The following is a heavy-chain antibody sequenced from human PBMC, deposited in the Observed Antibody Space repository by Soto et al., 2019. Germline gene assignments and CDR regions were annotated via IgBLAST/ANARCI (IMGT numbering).Heavy chain of an antibody. J-gene: IGHJ4*02. CDR2: IWYDGSNK. Sequence: GSLRLSCAASGFTFSSYGMHWVRQAPGKGLEWVAVIWYDGSNKYYADSVKGRFTISRDNSKNTLYLQMNSLRAEDTAVYYCARTRRYDILTGYQIPPDYWGQGTLVTVSS. CDR1: GFTFSSYG. V-gene: IGHV3-33*01. CDR3: ARTRRYDILTGYQIPPDY. D-gene: IGHD3-9*01.